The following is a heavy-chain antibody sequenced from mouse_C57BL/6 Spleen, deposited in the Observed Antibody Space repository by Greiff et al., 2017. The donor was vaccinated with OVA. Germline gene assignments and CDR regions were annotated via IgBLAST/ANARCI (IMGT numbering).Heavy chain of an antibody. D-gene: IGHD1-1*01. CDR2: INPNNGGT. CDR1: GYTFTDYY. Sequence: EVQLQQSGPELVKPGASVKISCKASGYTFTDYYMNWVKQSHGKSLEWIGDINPNNGGTSYNQKFKGKATLTVDKSSSTAYMELRSLTSEDSVVYYCAGVYYATSGAWFAYWGQGTLVTVSA. J-gene: IGHJ3*01. V-gene: IGHV1-26*01. CDR3: AGVYYATSGAWFAY.